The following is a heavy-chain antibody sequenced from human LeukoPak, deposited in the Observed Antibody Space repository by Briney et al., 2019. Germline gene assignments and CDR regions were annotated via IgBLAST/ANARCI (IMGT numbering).Heavy chain of an antibody. Sequence: SSETLSLTCTVSGGSISSYYWSWIRQPPGKGLEWIGYIYYSGSTNYNPSLKSRVTISVDTSKNKFSLKLRSVTAADTAVYYCASLPGYVPLYFQHWGQGTLVTVSS. CDR1: GGSISSYY. D-gene: IGHD5-12*01. V-gene: IGHV4-59*01. CDR3: ASLPGYVPLYFQH. CDR2: IYYSGST. J-gene: IGHJ1*01.